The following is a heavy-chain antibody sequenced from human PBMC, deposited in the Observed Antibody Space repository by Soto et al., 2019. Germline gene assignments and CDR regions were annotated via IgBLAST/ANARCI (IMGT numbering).Heavy chain of an antibody. D-gene: IGHD5-18*01. CDR1: GFTFPTYA. CDR3: ARGGPRDGYRDLDY. CDR2: ITPGSDGS. V-gene: IGHV3-23*01. Sequence: EVQLLESGGDLVQPGGSLRLSCAASGFTFPTYAMTWVRRAPGKGLEWVSTITPGSDGSYYADSVMGRFTISRDNSKNTLYLQMSGLRAEDTAVYYCARGGPRDGYRDLDYWGQGTQVTVSS. J-gene: IGHJ4*02.